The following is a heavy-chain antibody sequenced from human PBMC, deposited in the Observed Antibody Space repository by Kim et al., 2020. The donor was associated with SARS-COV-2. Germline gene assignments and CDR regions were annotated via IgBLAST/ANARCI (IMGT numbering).Heavy chain of an antibody. V-gene: IGHV1-69*01. J-gene: IGHJ5*02. D-gene: IGHD3-10*01. CDR3: ARDVFGGRSSLKNWFDP. Sequence: CQGRVTITEDESTSTAYMELSSLRSEDTAVYYCARDVFGGRSSLKNWFDPWGQGTLVTVSS.